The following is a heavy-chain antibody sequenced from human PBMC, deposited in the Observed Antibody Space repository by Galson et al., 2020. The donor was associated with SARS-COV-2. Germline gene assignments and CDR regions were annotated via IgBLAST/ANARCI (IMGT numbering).Heavy chain of an antibody. CDR2: INTNTGNP. J-gene: IGHJ4*02. V-gene: IGHV7-4-1*02. CDR1: GYTFTSYG. CDR3: ARDLPDYSGYEIDY. Sequence: GESLKISCKASGYTFTSYGMNWVRQAPGQGLEWMGWINTNTGNPTYAQGFTGRFVFSLDTSVSTAYLQISSLKAEDTAVYYCARDLPDYSGYEIDYWGQGTLVTVSS. D-gene: IGHD5-12*01.